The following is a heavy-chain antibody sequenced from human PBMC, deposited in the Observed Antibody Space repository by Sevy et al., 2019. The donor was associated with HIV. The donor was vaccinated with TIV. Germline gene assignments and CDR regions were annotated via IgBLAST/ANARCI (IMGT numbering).Heavy chain of an antibody. V-gene: IGHV4-59*03. Sequence: ETLSLTCTVSGGSISGYYWSWIRQPPGKGLEWIGYFYYSGRTNYNPSLKSRVTISVDTSKNQFSLKLSSVTAADTAVYYCATCSPDYYYGMDVWGQGTTVTVSS. D-gene: IGHD2-15*01. J-gene: IGHJ6*02. CDR1: GGSISGYY. CDR3: ATCSPDYYYGMDV. CDR2: FYYSGRT.